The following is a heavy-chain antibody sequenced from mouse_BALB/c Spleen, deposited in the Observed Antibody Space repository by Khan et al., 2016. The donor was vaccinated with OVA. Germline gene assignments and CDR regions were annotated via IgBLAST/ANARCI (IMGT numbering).Heavy chain of an antibody. CDR3: TRDGNYAHWYFDV. V-gene: IGHV5-6-4*01. J-gene: IGHJ1*01. Sequence: EVELVESGGGLVKPGGSLKLSCAASGCTFSSYTMSWVRQTPEKRLEWVATISSGGTYTYYPDSVKGRFTISRDNAKNTLYLQMSSLKSEDTAMYYCTRDGNYAHWYFDVWGAGTTVTVSS. D-gene: IGHD2-1*01. CDR1: GCTFSSYT. CDR2: ISSGGTYT.